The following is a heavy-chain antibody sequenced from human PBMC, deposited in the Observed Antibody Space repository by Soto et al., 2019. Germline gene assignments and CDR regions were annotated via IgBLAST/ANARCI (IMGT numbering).Heavy chain of an antibody. J-gene: IGHJ4*02. D-gene: IGHD6-19*01. Sequence: PSETLSLTCAVSGGSIISSSWWSWVRQSPGKGLEWIGEIYHSGSTNYNPSLKSRVSISVDTSKNQFSLKINSVTAADTAIYYCARDPGRAVALDWGEGTLVT. CDR1: GGSIISSSW. V-gene: IGHV4-4*02. CDR3: ARDPGRAVALD. CDR2: IYHSGST.